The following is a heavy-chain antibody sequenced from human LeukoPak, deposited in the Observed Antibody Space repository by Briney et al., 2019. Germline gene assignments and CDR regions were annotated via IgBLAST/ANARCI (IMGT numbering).Heavy chain of an antibody. V-gene: IGHV4-61*02. D-gene: IGHD3-22*01. CDR2: MYTSGST. CDR3: ARGYDGSGYYYRNWYFDL. J-gene: IGHJ2*01. CDR1: GGSISSGSYY. Sequence: ASQTLSLTRTVSGGSISSGSYYWSWIRQPAGQGLEYIGRMYTSGSTNYNPSLKSRVTISVDTSKNQFSLKLSSVTAADTAVYYCARGYDGSGYYYRNWYFDLWGRGTLVTISS.